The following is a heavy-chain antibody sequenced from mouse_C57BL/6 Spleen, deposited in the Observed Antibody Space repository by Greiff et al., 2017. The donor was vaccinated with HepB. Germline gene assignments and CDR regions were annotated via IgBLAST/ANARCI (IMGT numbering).Heavy chain of an antibody. D-gene: IGHD1-1*01. CDR3: TRPGSSYEGAMDY. J-gene: IGHJ4*01. Sequence: EVKLQESGTVLARPGASVKMSCKTSGYTFTSYWMHWVKQRPGQGLEWIGAIYPGNSDTSYNPKFKGKAKLTAVTSASTVYMKLSSLTNEDSAVYYCTRPGSSYEGAMDYWGQGTSVTVSS. CDR1: GYTFTSYW. V-gene: IGHV1-5*01. CDR2: IYPGNSDT.